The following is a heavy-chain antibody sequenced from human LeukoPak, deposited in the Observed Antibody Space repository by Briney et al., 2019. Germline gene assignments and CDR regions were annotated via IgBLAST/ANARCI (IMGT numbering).Heavy chain of an antibody. D-gene: IGHD6-19*01. CDR1: VFTFSSYA. Sequence: GGSLRLSCAASVFTFSSYAMSWVGQAPGKGLEWVSAISGSGGSTYYADSVKGRFTISRDNSKNTLYLQMSSLRAEDTAVYYCAKPSRAGTIDYWGQGTLVTVSS. CDR3: AKPSRAGTIDY. V-gene: IGHV3-23*01. J-gene: IGHJ4*02. CDR2: ISGSGGST.